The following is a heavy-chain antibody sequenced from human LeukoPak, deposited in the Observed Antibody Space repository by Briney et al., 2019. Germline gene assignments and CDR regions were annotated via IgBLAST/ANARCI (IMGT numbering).Heavy chain of an antibody. CDR1: GFTFSNYA. Sequence: QPGGSLRLSCAASGFTFSNYAMTWVRQAPGKGLEWVANIKQDGSEKYYVDSVKGRFTISRDNAKNSLYLQMNSLRAEDTAVYYCARGPLGQLVRYYYYMDVWGKGTTVTVSS. CDR2: IKQDGSEK. J-gene: IGHJ6*03. V-gene: IGHV3-7*01. CDR3: ARGPLGQLVRYYYYMDV. D-gene: IGHD6-6*01.